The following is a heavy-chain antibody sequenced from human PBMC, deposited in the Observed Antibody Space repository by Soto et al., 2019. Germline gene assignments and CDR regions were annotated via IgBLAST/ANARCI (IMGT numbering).Heavy chain of an antibody. J-gene: IGHJ4*02. CDR2: IYYSGSTT. V-gene: IGHV4-59*01. Sequence: QVRLQESGPGLVKPSETLSLTCVVSGAAISGYYWSWIRQPPGKGLEWIGFIYYSGSTTNYSPSLKNRVTISVDTSKNIISLRLGSVTAADTAIYYFVRDGRERQFDYWGQGTLVTVSS. D-gene: IGHD1-26*01. CDR3: VRDGRERQFDY. CDR1: GAAISGYY.